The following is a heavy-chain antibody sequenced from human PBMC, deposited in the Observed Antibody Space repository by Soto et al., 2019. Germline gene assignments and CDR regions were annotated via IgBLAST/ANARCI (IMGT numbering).Heavy chain of an antibody. V-gene: IGHV2-5*02. CDR2: IYWDDNP. CDR3: AHSDPSDDFWSGSPFH. D-gene: IGHD3-3*01. CDR1: GLSLITSGVA. Sequence: QITLKESGPTLVKPTQTLTLTCTFSGLSLITSGVAVGWIRQPPGKTLEWLALIYWDDNPRYSPSLKNRLTVTKDTPRNQVVLTMTTMDPVDTGTYYCAHSDPSDDFWSGSPFHWGQGSQVTVSS. J-gene: IGHJ4*02.